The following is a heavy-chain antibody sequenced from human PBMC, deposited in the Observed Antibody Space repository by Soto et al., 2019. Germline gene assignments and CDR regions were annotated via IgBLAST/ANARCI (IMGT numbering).Heavy chain of an antibody. V-gene: IGHV3-23*01. D-gene: IGHD7-27*01. Sequence: GGSLRLSCAASGFTFSIFAMSWVRQSPGKGLEWVSTISGSGGSTYYADAVKGRFTISRDNSMGTLYLQMKSLRVEDTAIYYCAKEVSLGSTVDLGYWGQGALVTAPQ. J-gene: IGHJ4*02. CDR2: ISGSGGST. CDR3: AKEVSLGSTVDLGY. CDR1: GFTFSIFA.